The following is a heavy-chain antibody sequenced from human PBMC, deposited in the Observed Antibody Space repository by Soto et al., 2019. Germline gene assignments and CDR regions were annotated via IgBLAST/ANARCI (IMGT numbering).Heavy chain of an antibody. V-gene: IGHV3-23*01. D-gene: IGHD7-27*01. Sequence: GGSLRLSCAASGFTFSIFAMSWVRQSPGKGLEWVSTISGSGGSTYYADAVKGRFTISRDNSMGTLYLQMKSLRVEDTAIYYCAKEVSLGSTVDLGYWGQGALVTAPQ. J-gene: IGHJ4*02. CDR2: ISGSGGST. CDR3: AKEVSLGSTVDLGY. CDR1: GFTFSIFA.